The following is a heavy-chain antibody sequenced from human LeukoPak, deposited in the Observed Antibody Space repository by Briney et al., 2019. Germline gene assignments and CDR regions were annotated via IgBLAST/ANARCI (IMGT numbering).Heavy chain of an antibody. D-gene: IGHD2-21*01. CDR1: GGSFSGYY. J-gene: IGHJ6*03. CDR3: ARGFGGGEFYYYYYYMDV. V-gene: IGHV4-34*01. Sequence: SETLSLTCAVYGGSFSGYYWSWIRQPPGKGLEWIGEINHSGSTNYNPSLKSRVTISVDTSKNQFSLKLSSVTAADTAVYYCARGFGGGEFYYYYYYMDVWGKGTTVTVSS. CDR2: INHSGST.